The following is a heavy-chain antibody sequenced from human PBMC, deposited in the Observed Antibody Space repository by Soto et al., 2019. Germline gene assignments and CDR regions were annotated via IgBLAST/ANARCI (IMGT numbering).Heavy chain of an antibody. Sequence: QVQLVQSGAEVKKPGSSVQVSCKASGGPFSSYAISWVRQAPGQGLEWMGGIIPISGTANYAQKFQGRVTITADESTSTAYMELSSLRSEDTAVYYCARSQGSSTSLEIYYYYYYGMDVWGQGTTVTVSS. CDR2: IIPISGTA. V-gene: IGHV1-69*01. CDR1: GGPFSSYA. D-gene: IGHD2-2*01. CDR3: ARSQGSSTSLEIYYYYYYGMDV. J-gene: IGHJ6*02.